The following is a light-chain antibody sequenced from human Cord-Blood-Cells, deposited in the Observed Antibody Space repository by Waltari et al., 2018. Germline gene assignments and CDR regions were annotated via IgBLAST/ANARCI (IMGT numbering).Light chain of an antibody. J-gene: IGKJ5*01. V-gene: IGKV1-5*03. CDR2: KAS. Sequence: DIQMTQSPSTLSASVGDRVTITFRASQSISSWLAWYQQKPGKAPKLLNYKASSLESGVPSRFSGSGSGTEFTLTISSLQPDDFATYYCQQYNSYSITFGQGTRLEIK. CDR1: QSISSW. CDR3: QQYNSYSIT.